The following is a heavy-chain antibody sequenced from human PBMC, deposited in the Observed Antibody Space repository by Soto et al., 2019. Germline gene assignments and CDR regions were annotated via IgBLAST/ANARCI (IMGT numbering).Heavy chain of an antibody. Sequence: EVQLVESGGGLVQPGGSLRLSCAASGFTFSSYWMSWVRQAPGKGLEWVANIKQDGSEKYYVDSVKGRFTISRDNAKNSLYLQMNSLRAEDTAVYYCARGVGYCSSTSCNTPYYYYYMDVWGKGTTVTVSS. V-gene: IGHV3-7*01. CDR2: IKQDGSEK. CDR1: GFTFSSYW. J-gene: IGHJ6*03. CDR3: ARGVGYCSSTSCNTPYYYYYMDV. D-gene: IGHD2-2*02.